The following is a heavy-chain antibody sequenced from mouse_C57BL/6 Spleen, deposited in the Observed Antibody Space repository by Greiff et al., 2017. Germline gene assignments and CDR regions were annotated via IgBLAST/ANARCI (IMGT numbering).Heavy chain of an antibody. CDR1: GYAFSSSW. J-gene: IGHJ2*01. CDR3: ARVDYYGSSYNY. CDR2: IYPGDGDT. D-gene: IGHD1-1*01. Sequence: VQLQQSGPALVKPGASVKISCKASGYAFSSSWMNWVKQRPGKGLEWIGRIYPGDGDTNYNGKFKGKATLTADKSSSTAYMQLSSLTSEDSAVYFCARVDYYGSSYNYWGQGTTLTVSS. V-gene: IGHV1-82*01.